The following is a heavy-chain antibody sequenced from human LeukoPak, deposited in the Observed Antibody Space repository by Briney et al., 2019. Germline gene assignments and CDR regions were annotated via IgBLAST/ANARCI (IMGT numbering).Heavy chain of an antibody. CDR3: AKVSVCYGCYLDY. CDR1: GITLSNYG. CDR2: ISGSGGGT. Sequence: GGSLRLSCAVSGITLSNYGMSWVRQAPGKGLEWVAGISGSGGGTNYADSVKGRFTISRDNPKNTLYLQMHSLRAEDTAIYYCAKVSVCYGCYLDYWGQGTLVTVS. D-gene: IGHD3-16*01. J-gene: IGHJ4*02. V-gene: IGHV3-23*01.